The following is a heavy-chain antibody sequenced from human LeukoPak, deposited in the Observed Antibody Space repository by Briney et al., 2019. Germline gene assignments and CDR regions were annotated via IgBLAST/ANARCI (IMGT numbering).Heavy chain of an antibody. CDR1: GFAFFRYS. J-gene: IGHJ4*02. Sequence: GGSLRLSCAASGFAFFRYSMHWVRQAPGKGLEYVSGITSSGGSTYYATSVKGRFTISRDNSKNTLYLQMGSLRDEDKGIYYCASTVTTGPFDYWGQGTPVTVSS. D-gene: IGHD4-17*01. V-gene: IGHV3-64*01. CDR2: ITSSGGST. CDR3: ASTVTTGPFDY.